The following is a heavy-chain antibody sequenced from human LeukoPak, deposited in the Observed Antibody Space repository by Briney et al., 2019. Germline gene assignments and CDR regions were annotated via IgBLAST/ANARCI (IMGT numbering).Heavy chain of an antibody. CDR2: IYTSGST. J-gene: IGHJ5*02. Sequence: PSESLSLTCTVSGGSISSGSYYWSWIRQPAGKGLEWIGRIYTSGSTNYNPSLKSRVTITVNTDNNPFSLKLSSVTAADTAVYCCARVGGAYYDFWSGYYRGNDWFDPWGQGTLVTVSS. CDR1: GGSISSGSYY. V-gene: IGHV4-61*02. D-gene: IGHD3-3*01. CDR3: ARVGGAYYDFWSGYYRGNDWFDP.